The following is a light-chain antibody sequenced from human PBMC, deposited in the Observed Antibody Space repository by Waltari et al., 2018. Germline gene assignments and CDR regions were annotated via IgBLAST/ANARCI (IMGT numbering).Light chain of an antibody. V-gene: IGKV3-15*01. J-gene: IGKJ2*03. CDR3: QQYGNSRGS. CDR1: QSVSRN. CDR2: GAS. Sequence: ELVMTQSPATLSVSPGERATLSCRASQSVSRNLAWYQQKPGQAPRLLIFGASTRATGIPARFSGSGSGTEFTLTINRLEPEDFAVYYCQQYGNSRGSFGQGTKLEIK.